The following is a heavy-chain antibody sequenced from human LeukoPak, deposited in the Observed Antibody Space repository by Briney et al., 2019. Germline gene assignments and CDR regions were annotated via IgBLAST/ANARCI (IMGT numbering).Heavy chain of an antibody. CDR3: ARARYSSSWACDY. V-gene: IGHV4-61*01. CDR1: GVSVSSGSYY. CDR2: IYYSGST. Sequence: PSETLSLTCTVSGVSVSSGSYYWSWIRQPPGKGLEWIGYIYYSGSTKYNPSLKSRVTISVDTSKNQFSLKLSSVTAADTAVYYCARARYSSSWACDYWGQGTLVTVSS. D-gene: IGHD6-13*01. J-gene: IGHJ4*02.